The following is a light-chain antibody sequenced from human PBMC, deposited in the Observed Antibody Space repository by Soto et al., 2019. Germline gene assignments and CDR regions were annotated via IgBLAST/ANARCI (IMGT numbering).Light chain of an antibody. CDR2: AAS. J-gene: IGKJ4*01. CDR3: QQSYSTSALT. CDR1: QSISSY. V-gene: IGKV1-39*01. Sequence: DIQMTQSPCSLSASVGDRVTITCRASQSISSYLNWYQQKPGKAPKLLIYAASSLQSGVPSRFSGSGSGTDFTLTISSLQPEDFATYYCQQSYSTSALTFGGGTKVEIK.